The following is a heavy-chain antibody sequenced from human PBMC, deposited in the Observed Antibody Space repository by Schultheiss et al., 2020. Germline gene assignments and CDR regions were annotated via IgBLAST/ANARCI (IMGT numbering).Heavy chain of an antibody. CDR3: ARAPAVAGETNWFDP. Sequence: ASVKVSCKASGYTFTSYGINWVRQAPGQGLEWMGWISTYNGNTKYAQKFQGRVTMTRDTSITTAYMELSSLRSDDTAVYYCARAPAVAGETNWFDPWGQGTLVTVSS. J-gene: IGHJ5*02. V-gene: IGHV1-18*01. CDR2: ISTYNGNT. D-gene: IGHD6-19*01. CDR1: GYTFTSYG.